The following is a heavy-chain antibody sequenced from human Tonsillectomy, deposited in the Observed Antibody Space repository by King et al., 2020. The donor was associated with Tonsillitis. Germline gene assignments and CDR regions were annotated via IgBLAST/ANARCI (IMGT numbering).Heavy chain of an antibody. CDR3: ARGWSHYGLDV. D-gene: IGHD3-3*01. V-gene: IGHV4-31*03. J-gene: IGHJ6*02. CDR1: GGSISSDGYF. Sequence: QLQESGPGLVKPSQTLSLTCTVSGGSISSDGYFWSWIRQHPGKGLEWLGYIYFSGDTYYNPSLKSRVIISVDTSQNQFSLKLNSVTAAATAVYYCARGWSHYGLDVWGQGTTVIVSS. CDR2: IYFSGDT.